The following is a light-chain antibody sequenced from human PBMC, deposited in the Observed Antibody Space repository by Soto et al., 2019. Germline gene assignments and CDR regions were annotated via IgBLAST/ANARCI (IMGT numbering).Light chain of an antibody. CDR2: AAS. Sequence: DIQMPQSPSSLSASVGDRVTITCRASQSISSSLNWYQQKPGKAPKLLIYAASSLQSGVQSRFSGSGSGTDFTLTISSLQPEDFATYYCQQGYSTPRTFGQGTKVEIK. CDR3: QQGYSTPRT. J-gene: IGKJ1*01. V-gene: IGKV1-39*01. CDR1: QSISSS.